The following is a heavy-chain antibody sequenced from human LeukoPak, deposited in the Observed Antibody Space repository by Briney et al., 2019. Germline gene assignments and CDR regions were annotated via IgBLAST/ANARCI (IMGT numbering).Heavy chain of an antibody. Sequence: ASVKVSCKPSGYSFTSYYMHWVRQPPGQGLEWVGIINPCGCSTRYAQKFLGRVTITRDPSTSTVYMVLGSVRSEDTAVYYCARDRGYAKKTMLGVVIHNWFDPWGQGTLVTVSS. D-gene: IGHD3-3*01. J-gene: IGHJ5*02. CDR3: ARDRGYAKKTMLGVVIHNWFDP. CDR1: GYSFTSYY. V-gene: IGHV1-46*01. CDR2: INPCGCST.